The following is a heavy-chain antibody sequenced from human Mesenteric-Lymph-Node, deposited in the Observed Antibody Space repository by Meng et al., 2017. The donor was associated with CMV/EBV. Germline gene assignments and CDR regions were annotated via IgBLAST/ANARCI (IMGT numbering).Heavy chain of an antibody. CDR3: ARHGWDVVVPATIQY. V-gene: IGHV4-38-2*02. Sequence: SETLSLTCTVPGYSISIDYYWGWIRQPPGKGLEWIGSIYQIGSTYYNPSLKSRVTISVATSKTQFSLRLNSVTTADTAVFYCARHGWDVVVPATIQYWGQGTLVTVSS. CDR1: GYSISIDYY. D-gene: IGHD2-2*02. J-gene: IGHJ4*02. CDR2: IYQIGST.